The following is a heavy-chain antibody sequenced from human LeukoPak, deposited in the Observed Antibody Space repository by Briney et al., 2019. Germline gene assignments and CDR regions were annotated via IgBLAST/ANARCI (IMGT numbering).Heavy chain of an antibody. CDR3: AREPKQWLTPIDY. Sequence: GGSLRLSCAASGFTFSDYYMSWIRQAPGKGLEWVSYISSSGSTIYYADSVKGRFTISRDNAKNSLYLQMNSLRAEDTAVYYCAREPKQWLTPIDYWDQGTLVTVSS. D-gene: IGHD6-19*01. CDR1: GFTFSDYY. V-gene: IGHV3-11*01. J-gene: IGHJ4*02. CDR2: ISSSGSTI.